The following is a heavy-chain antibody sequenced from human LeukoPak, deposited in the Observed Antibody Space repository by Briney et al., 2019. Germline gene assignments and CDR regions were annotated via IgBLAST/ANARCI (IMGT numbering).Heavy chain of an antibody. Sequence: PSETLSLTCTVSGDSITNGNYYWGWVRQPPGKGLEWIGGISYIGNTYHNPSLKSRVTIFIDTSKNQFSLKLTSVTAADTAVYVCATLRGGSFFFDYWGQGTLVTVSS. V-gene: IGHV4-39*01. CDR1: GDSITNGNYY. CDR2: ISYIGNT. D-gene: IGHD2-15*01. CDR3: ATLRGGSFFFDY. J-gene: IGHJ4*02.